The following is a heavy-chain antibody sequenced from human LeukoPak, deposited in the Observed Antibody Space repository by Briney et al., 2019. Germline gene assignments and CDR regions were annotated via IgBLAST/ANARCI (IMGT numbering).Heavy chain of an antibody. CDR1: GFTFSSYG. CDR2: IRYDGSNK. Sequence: EGSLRLSCAASGFTFSSYGMHWVRQAPGKGLEWVAFIRYDGSNKYYADSVKGRFTISRDNSKNTLYLQMNSLRAEDTAVYYCATVHSSSWYTPDNYYFDYWGQGTLVTVSS. V-gene: IGHV3-30*02. CDR3: ATVHSSSWYTPDNYYFDY. D-gene: IGHD6-13*01. J-gene: IGHJ4*02.